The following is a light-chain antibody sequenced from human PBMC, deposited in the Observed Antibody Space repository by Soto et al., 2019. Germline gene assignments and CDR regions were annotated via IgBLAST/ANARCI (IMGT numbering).Light chain of an antibody. CDR2: GAS. V-gene: IGKV3-20*01. Sequence: EVVLTQSPGTLSLSPGERATLSCGASQSVGSRYVAWYQQKPGQAPRLLIYGASSRATCIPDRFSGSGSGTDFPLTISRLEPEDFAVYYCQQYTKSPWTFGQGTKVEMK. CDR3: QQYTKSPWT. CDR1: QSVGSRY. J-gene: IGKJ1*01.